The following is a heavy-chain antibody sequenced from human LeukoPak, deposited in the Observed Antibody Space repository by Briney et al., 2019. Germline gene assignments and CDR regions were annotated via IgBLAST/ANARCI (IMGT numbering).Heavy chain of an antibody. CDR3: ASPSGYDTYYYYGMDV. Sequence: ASVKVSCKASGYTFTSYYMHWVRQAPGQGLEWMGIINPSGGSTSYAQKFQGRVTMTRDTSTSTVYMELSSLRSEDTAVYYCASPSGYDTYYYYGMDVWGQGTTVTVSS. CDR2: INPSGGST. D-gene: IGHD5-12*01. V-gene: IGHV1-46*01. J-gene: IGHJ6*02. CDR1: GYTFTSYY.